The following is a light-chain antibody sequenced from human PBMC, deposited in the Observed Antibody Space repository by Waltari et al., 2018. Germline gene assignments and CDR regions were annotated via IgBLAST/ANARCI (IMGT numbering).Light chain of an antibody. J-gene: IGLJ2*01. V-gene: IGLV2-14*01. Sequence: QSALTQPASVSGSPGQSITISCTGTSRYIGGYNNASWYQQPPGRAPKPIIYDASKRPSGVSVRFSGSKSGNTASLTISGLQAEDEADYYCSSYTRVSASVVFGGGTKLTVL. CDR3: SSYTRVSASVV. CDR2: DAS. CDR1: SRYIGGYNN.